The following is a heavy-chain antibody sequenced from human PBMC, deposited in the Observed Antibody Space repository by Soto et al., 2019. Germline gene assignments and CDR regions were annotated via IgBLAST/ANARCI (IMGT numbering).Heavy chain of an antibody. J-gene: IGHJ4*02. V-gene: IGHV3-48*01. CDR2: ISSSSSTI. D-gene: IGHD3-9*01. CDR3: ARDLTIFWQPEESRFASDYYFDY. CDR1: GFTFSSYS. Sequence: GGSLRLSCAASGFTFSSYSMNWVRQAPGKGLEWVSYISSSSSTIYYADSVKGRFTISRDNAKNSLYLQMNSLRAEDTAVYYCARDLTIFWQPEESRFASDYYFDYWGQGTLVTVSS.